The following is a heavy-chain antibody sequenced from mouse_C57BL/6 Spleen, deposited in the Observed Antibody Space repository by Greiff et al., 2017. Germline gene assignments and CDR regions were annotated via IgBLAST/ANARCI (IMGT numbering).Heavy chain of an antibody. J-gene: IGHJ3*01. D-gene: IGHD1-1*01. CDR1: GYTFTSYW. CDR3: ARRFRYGSTYAWFAY. Sequence: QVQLQQPGAELVMPGASVKLSCKASGYTFTSYWLHWVKQQPGQGLEWIGEIEPSDSYTNYNQKFKGKSTLTVDKSSSTAYMQLSSLTSEDSAVYYCARRFRYGSTYAWFAYWGQGTLVTVSA. V-gene: IGHV1-69*01. CDR2: IEPSDSYT.